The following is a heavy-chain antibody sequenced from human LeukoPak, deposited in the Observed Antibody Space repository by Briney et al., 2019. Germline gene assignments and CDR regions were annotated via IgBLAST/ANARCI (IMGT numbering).Heavy chain of an antibody. J-gene: IGHJ4*02. V-gene: IGHV1-18*01. CDR1: GYTFRIYG. CDR3: ARVPDIRGVIDY. D-gene: IGHD3-10*01. Sequence: ASVKVSCKASGYTFRIYGITWVRQAPGQELEWMGWISAWNVNTKYAQNLQDRVTMTTDTSTSTAYMELRSLSSDDTAVYYCARVPDIRGVIDYWGQGTLVTVSS. CDR2: ISAWNVNT.